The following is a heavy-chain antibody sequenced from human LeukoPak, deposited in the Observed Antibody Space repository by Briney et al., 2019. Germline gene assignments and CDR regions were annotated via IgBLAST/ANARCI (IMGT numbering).Heavy chain of an antibody. CDR2: ISIRSSSI. D-gene: IGHD1-26*01. V-gene: IGHV3-48*02. CDR3: AREAPYSGSYQDFDY. J-gene: IGHJ4*02. Sequence: GGSLRPSCAASGFTFSSYSMNWVRQAPGKGLEWVSYISIRSSSIYYVDSVKGRFTISRDNAKNSLYLQMNSLRDEDTAVYYCAREAPYSGSYQDFDYWGQGTLVTVSS. CDR1: GFTFSSYS.